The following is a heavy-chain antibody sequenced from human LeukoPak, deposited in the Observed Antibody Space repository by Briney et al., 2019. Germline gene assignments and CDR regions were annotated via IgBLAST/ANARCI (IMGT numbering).Heavy chain of an antibody. CDR1: GGTFSSYA. CDR2: IIPIFGIA. CDR3: ARDLDIVVVPAAYNWFDP. J-gene: IGHJ5*02. D-gene: IGHD2-2*03. V-gene: IGHV1-69*04. Sequence: ASVKVSCKASGGTFSSYATSWVRQAPGQGLEWMGRIIPIFGIANYAQKFQGRVTITADKSTSTAYMELSSLRSEDTAVYYCARDLDIVVVPAAYNWFDPWGQGTLVTVSS.